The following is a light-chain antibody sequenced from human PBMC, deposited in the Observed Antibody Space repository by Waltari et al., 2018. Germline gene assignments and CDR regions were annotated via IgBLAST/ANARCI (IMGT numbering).Light chain of an antibody. V-gene: IGLV1-47*01. Sequence: QSVLTQPPSASGTPGQTVTISCSGSSSNIGIHYVYWYQQLPGAAPNVLIYRNEQRPSGVPARFSGSKSGTSASLAISGLRSEDDADYYCAAWDDRVRGVFGTGTKVTVL. CDR2: RNE. CDR3: AAWDDRVRGV. J-gene: IGLJ1*01. CDR1: SSNIGIHY.